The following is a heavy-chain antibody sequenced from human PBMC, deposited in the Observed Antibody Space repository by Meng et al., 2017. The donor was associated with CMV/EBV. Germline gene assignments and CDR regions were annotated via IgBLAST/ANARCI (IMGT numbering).Heavy chain of an antibody. CDR3: ARGMYYYGSGSYWWFDP. J-gene: IGHJ5*02. CDR2: IGTAGDT. D-gene: IGHD3-10*01. Sequence: GESLKISCAASGFTFSSYDMHWVRQATGKGLEWVSAIGTAGDTSYPGSVKGRFTISRENAKNSLYLQMNSLRAGDTAVYYCARGMYYYGSGSYWWFDPWGQGTLVTVSS. CDR1: GFTFSSYD. V-gene: IGHV3-13*01.